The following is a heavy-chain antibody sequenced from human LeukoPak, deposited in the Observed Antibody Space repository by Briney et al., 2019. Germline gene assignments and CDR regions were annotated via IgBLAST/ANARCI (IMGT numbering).Heavy chain of an antibody. CDR1: GYSISSGYY. Sequence: PSETLSLTCAVSGYSISSGYYWGWIRQPPGKGLEWIGSIYHSGSTYYNPSLKSRVTISVDTSKNQFSLKLSSVTAADTAVYYCARATGTVGAFDIWGQGTMVTVSS. V-gene: IGHV4-38-2*01. CDR3: ARATGTVGAFDI. D-gene: IGHD4-17*01. J-gene: IGHJ3*02. CDR2: IYHSGST.